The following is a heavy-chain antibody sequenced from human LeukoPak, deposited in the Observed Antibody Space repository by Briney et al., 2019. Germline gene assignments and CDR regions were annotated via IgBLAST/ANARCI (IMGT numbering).Heavy chain of an antibody. V-gene: IGHV4-59*08. CDR3: ARGLKRVTTFDY. CDR1: GGSISNYY. Sequence: PSETLSLTCTVSGGSISNYYWSWIRQPPGKGLEWIGYIYYSGNTNYNPSLKSRVTISVDTSKNHFSLKLSSVTAADTAVYYCARGLKRVTTFDYWGQGTLVTVPS. J-gene: IGHJ4*02. CDR2: IYYSGNT. D-gene: IGHD4-17*01.